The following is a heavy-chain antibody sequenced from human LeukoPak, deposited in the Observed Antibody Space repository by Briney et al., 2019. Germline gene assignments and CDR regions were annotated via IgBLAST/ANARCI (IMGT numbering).Heavy chain of an antibody. V-gene: IGHV4-34*01. D-gene: IGHD3-3*01. Sequence: SETLSLTCAVYGGSFSGYYWSWIRQPPGKGLEWIGEINHSGSTNYNPSLKSRVTISVDTSKNQFTLKLSSVTAADTAVYYCARCDHYDFWSGYYYYYMDVWGKGTTVTVSS. J-gene: IGHJ6*03. CDR3: ARCDHYDFWSGYYYYYMDV. CDR2: INHSGST. CDR1: GGSFSGYY.